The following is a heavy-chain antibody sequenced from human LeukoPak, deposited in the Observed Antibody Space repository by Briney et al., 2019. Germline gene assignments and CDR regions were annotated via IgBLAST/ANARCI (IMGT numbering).Heavy chain of an antibody. Sequence: QSGGSLRLSCAASGFTFSSYWMSWVRQAPGKGLEWVANIKQDGSEKYYVDSVKGRFTISRDNSKNTLYLQMNSLRAEDTAVYYCAKGGVDTAMVYLRYYYYYYMDVWGKGTTVTVSS. CDR2: IKQDGSEK. CDR1: GFTFSSYW. D-gene: IGHD5-18*01. CDR3: AKGGVDTAMVYLRYYYYYYMDV. V-gene: IGHV3-7*03. J-gene: IGHJ6*03.